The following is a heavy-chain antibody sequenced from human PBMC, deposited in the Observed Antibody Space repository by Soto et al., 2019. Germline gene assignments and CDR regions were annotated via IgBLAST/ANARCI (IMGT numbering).Heavy chain of an antibody. CDR3: ARDPDYGDLRLDY. Sequence: SVKVSCKASGGTFSSYAISWVRQAPGQGLEWMGGIIPIFGTANYAQKFQGRVTITADESTSTAYMELSSLRSEDTAVYYCARDPDYGDLRLDYWGQGTLVTVSS. J-gene: IGHJ4*02. V-gene: IGHV1-69*13. CDR2: IIPIFGTA. CDR1: GGTFSSYA. D-gene: IGHD4-17*01.